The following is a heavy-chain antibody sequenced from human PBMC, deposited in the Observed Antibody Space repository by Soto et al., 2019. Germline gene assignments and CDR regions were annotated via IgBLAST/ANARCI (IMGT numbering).Heavy chain of an antibody. CDR3: ARDDEYSGNGMDV. V-gene: IGHV3-33*01. CDR2: ILNDGSNR. CDR1: GFTFSNYG. D-gene: IGHD3-10*01. Sequence: QVQLVESGGGVVQPGRSLRLSCAASGFTFSNYGMHWVRQAPGKGLEWVAVILNDGSNRYHADSVKDRFTISRDKSKNMLYLQMNSLRAEDPAVYYCARDDEYSGNGMDVWGQGTTVTVS. J-gene: IGHJ6*02.